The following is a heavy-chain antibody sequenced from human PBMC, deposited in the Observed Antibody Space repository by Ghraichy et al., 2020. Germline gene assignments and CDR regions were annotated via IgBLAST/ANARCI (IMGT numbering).Heavy chain of an antibody. CDR1: GFTFSSYW. CDR2: IKQDGSEK. Sequence: GSLNISCAASGFTFSSYWMSWVRQAPGKGLEWVANIKQDGSEKYYVDSVKGRFTISRDNAKNSLYLQMNSLRAEDTAVYYCARDSWIKQLDSWGQGTLVTVSS. CDR3: ARDSWIKQLDS. V-gene: IGHV3-7*03. D-gene: IGHD5-12*01. J-gene: IGHJ5*01.